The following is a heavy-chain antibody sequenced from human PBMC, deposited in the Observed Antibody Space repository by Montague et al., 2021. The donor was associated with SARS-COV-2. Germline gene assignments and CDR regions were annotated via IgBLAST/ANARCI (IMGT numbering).Heavy chain of an antibody. CDR2: IYYSGST. CDR1: GGSISSSSYY. J-gene: IGHJ5*02. V-gene: IGHV4-39*07. CDR3: ARDTRDGILLWFVCDWFDP. Sequence: SETLSLTCTVSGGSISSSSYYWGWIRQPPGKGLEWIGSIYYSGSTYYXPSLKSRVTMSVDTSKNRFSLKLSSVTAADTAVYYCARDTRDGILLWFVCDWFDPWGQGTLVTVSS. D-gene: IGHD3-10*01.